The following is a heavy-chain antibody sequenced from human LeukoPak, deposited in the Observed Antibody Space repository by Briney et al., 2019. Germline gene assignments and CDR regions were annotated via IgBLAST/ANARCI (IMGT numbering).Heavy chain of an antibody. V-gene: IGHV1-2*02. CDR2: INPNSGGT. CDR3: ARQDPWYYYYYTDV. Sequence: ASVKVSCKASGYTFTGYYMHWVRQAPGQGLEWMGWINPNSGGTNYAQKFQGRVTMTRDTSISTAYMELSRLRSDDTAVYYCARQDPWYYYYYTDVWGKGTTVTVSS. J-gene: IGHJ6*03. CDR1: GYTFTGYY.